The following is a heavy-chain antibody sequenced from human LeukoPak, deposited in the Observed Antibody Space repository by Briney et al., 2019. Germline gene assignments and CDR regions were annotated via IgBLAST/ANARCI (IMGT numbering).Heavy chain of an antibody. CDR2: IKCDGSEK. CDR3: SLIDY. Sequence: PGGSLILSCAAPGFTFSSSWMHRVCQAPEKGLEWVADIKCDGSEKYYVDSVKGRLTISRDNAKNSLYLQVNSLRAEDIRSGSYSLIDYWGQGTLVTVSS. J-gene: IGHJ4*02. V-gene: IGHV3-52*01. CDR1: GFTFSSSW. D-gene: IGHD3-10*01.